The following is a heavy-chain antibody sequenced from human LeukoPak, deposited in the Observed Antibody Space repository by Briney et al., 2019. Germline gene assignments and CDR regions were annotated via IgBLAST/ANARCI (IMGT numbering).Heavy chain of an antibody. D-gene: IGHD2-15*01. V-gene: IGHV3-7*03. CDR1: GFIFRGSW. CDR2: IKKDGSEK. J-gene: IGHJ4*02. CDR3: TTDTWYSAGH. Sequence: GGSLRLSGTASGFIFRGSWMAWIRQAPGKGLEWVAIIKKDGSEKYYVDSMKGRFTISIDNAKNSLFLQMNSLRAEDTAIYYCTTDTWYSAGHWGQGTLVTVSS.